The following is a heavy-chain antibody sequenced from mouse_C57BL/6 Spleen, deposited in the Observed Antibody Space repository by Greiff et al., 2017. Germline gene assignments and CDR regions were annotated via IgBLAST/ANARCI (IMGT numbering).Heavy chain of an antibody. Sequence: QVQLKESGPELVKPGASVKISCKASGYAFSSSWMNWVKQRPGKGLEWIGRIYPGDGDTNYNGKFKGKATLTADKSSSTAYMQLSSLTSENSAVSFCAREGLDGIYAMDYWGQGTSDTVSS. CDR1: GYAFSSSW. D-gene: IGHD2-3*01. CDR2: IYPGDGDT. J-gene: IGHJ4*01. V-gene: IGHV1-82*01. CDR3: AREGLDGIYAMDY.